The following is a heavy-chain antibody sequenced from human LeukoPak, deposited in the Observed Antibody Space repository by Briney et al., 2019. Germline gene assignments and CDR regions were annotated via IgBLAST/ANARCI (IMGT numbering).Heavy chain of an antibody. CDR3: ARYYYGRAFDI. Sequence: SEILSLTCSVSGGSIISSSDYYWGWVRQSPGKGLEWIRYIYYSGSTYYNPSLKSRVTISVDTSKNRFSLKLSSVTAADTAVYYCARYYYGRAFDIWGQGTMVTVSS. D-gene: IGHD3-10*01. V-gene: IGHV4-31*03. J-gene: IGHJ3*02. CDR2: IYYSGST. CDR1: GGSIISSSDYY.